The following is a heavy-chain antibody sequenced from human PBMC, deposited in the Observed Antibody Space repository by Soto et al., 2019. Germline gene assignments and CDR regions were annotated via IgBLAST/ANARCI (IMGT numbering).Heavy chain of an antibody. J-gene: IGHJ4*02. CDR3: ARVGNYDFWSGYSGNDY. CDR2: ISAYNGNT. CDR1: GYTFTSYD. D-gene: IGHD3-3*01. V-gene: IGHV1-18*01. Sequence: GASVKVSCKASGYTFTSYDISWVRQAPGQGLEWMGWISAYNGNTNYAQKLQGRVTMTTDTSTSTAYMELRSLRSDDTAVYYCARVGNYDFWSGYSGNDYWGQGTLVTVPQ.